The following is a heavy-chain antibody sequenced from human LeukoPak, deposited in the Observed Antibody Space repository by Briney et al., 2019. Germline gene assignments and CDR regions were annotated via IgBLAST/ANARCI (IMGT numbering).Heavy chain of an antibody. CDR2: ISGSGSSA. J-gene: IGHJ6*02. Sequence: GRSLRLSCAASGFTFSSYAMSWVRQAPGKGLEWVSGISGSGSSAYYAASVKGRLTISRDNSKNTLYLQMNSLRAEDTAVYYCAKVDVSGYGSGSSYGMDVWGQGTTVTVSS. D-gene: IGHD3-10*01. CDR3: AKVDVSGYGSGSSYGMDV. CDR1: GFTFSSYA. V-gene: IGHV3-23*01.